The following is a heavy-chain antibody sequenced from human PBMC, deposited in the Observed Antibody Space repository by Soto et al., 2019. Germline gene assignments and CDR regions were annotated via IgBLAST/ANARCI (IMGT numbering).Heavy chain of an antibody. D-gene: IGHD1-1*01. CDR3: AKGGERGFLDY. CDR2: ISYDGSNK. Sequence: GGSLRLSCVASGFTFSSYGMHWVRQAPGKGLEWVAVISYDGSNKYYADSVKGRFTISRDNSKNTLYLQMNSLRAEDTAVYYCAKGGERGFLDYWGKGTRGTVSS. V-gene: IGHV3-30*18. J-gene: IGHJ4*02. CDR1: GFTFSSYG.